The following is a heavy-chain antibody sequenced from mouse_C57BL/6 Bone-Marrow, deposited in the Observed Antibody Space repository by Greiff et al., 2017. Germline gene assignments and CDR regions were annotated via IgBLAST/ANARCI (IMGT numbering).Heavy chain of an antibody. CDR1: GFSLSTFGMG. Sequence: QVTLKESGPGILQPSQTLSLTCSFSGFSLSTFGMGVGWIRQPSGKGLEWLAHIWWDDDKYYNPALKSRLTISKDTSKNQVFLKIANVDTADTATYFCALTPYSNYWYFDVWGTGTTVTVSS. D-gene: IGHD2-5*01. CDR3: ALTPYSNYWYFDV. CDR2: IWWDDDK. V-gene: IGHV8-8*01. J-gene: IGHJ1*03.